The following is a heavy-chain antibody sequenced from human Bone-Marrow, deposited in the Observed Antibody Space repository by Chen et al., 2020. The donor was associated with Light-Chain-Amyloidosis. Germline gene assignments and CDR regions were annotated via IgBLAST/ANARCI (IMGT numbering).Heavy chain of an antibody. CDR1: GFAVGTNH. D-gene: IGHD5-12*01. J-gene: IGHJ6*02. Sequence: EVQVVESGGDLIQPGGSLRLSCEASGFAVGTNHMSWVRQPPGKGLEWISGVDGGGKIAYADSVKGRFTISRDKSNNTVDLQMNSLRADDTAVYYCARGGRLRSMDVWGQGTTVAVSS. CDR2: VDGGGKI. CDR3: ARGGRLRSMDV. V-gene: IGHV3-53*01.